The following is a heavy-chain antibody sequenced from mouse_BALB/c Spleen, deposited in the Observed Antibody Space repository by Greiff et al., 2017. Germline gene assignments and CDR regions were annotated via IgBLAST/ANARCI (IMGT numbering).Heavy chain of an antibody. CDR1: GYSITSDYA. J-gene: IGHJ4*01. D-gene: IGHD2-4*01. CDR2: ISYSGST. CDR3: ARYDYDGSSMDY. Sequence: EVKLMESGPGLVKPSQSLSLTCTVTGYSITSDYAWNWIRQFPGNKLEWMGYISYSGSTSYNPSLKSRISITRDTSKNQFFLQLNSVTTEDTATYYCARYDYDGSSMDYWGQGTSVTVSS. V-gene: IGHV3-2*02.